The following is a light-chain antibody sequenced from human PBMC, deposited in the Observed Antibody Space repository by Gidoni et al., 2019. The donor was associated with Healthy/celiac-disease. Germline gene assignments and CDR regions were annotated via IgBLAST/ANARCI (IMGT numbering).Light chain of an antibody. CDR1: QSLLHRNGYND. V-gene: IGKV2-28*01. CDR3: MQALQTPT. J-gene: IGKJ4*01. CDR2: LGS. Sequence: DIVMTQSQLSLPVTPGEPASISCRSSQSLLHRNGYNDLDWYLQRPGQSPQLLIYLGSNRASGVPDRFSGSGSGTDFTLKISRVEAEDVGVYYCMQALQTPTFGGGTKVEIK.